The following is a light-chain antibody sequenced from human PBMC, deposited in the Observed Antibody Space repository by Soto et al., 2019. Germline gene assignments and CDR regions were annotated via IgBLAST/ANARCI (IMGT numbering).Light chain of an antibody. CDR2: GAS. CDR1: QSVSSN. CDR3: QQYISMWT. Sequence: TLSVSPGERATLSCRASQSVSSNLAWYQQKPGQSPRLLIYGASTRATGVPARFSGSGSGTEFTLTISSLQSEDFAVYYCQQYISMWTFGQRTKVDIK. V-gene: IGKV3-15*01. J-gene: IGKJ1*01.